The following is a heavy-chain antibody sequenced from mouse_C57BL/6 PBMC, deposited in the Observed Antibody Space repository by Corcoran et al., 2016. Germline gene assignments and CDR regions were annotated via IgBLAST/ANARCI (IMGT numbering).Heavy chain of an antibody. CDR2: IYPGSGNT. Sequence: QVQLKQSGAELVRPGASVKLSCKASGYTFTDYYINWVKQRPGQGLEWIARIYPGSGNTYYNEKFKGKATLTAEKSSSTAYMQLSSLTSEDSAVYFCARSGDYDEGGHAMDYWGQGTSVTVSS. D-gene: IGHD2-4*01. V-gene: IGHV1-76*01. CDR3: ARSGDYDEGGHAMDY. J-gene: IGHJ4*01. CDR1: GYTFTDYY.